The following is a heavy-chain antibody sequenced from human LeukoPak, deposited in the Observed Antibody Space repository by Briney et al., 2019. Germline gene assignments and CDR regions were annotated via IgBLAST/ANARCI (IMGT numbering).Heavy chain of an antibody. D-gene: IGHD3-16*01. Sequence: PGGSLRLSCSASGFTFSKYAMHWVRQAPGKGLEYVSGISSKGQSDLYADSVMGRFTVSRDNTGNTLWLQMSSLRVEDTAVYFCVTASPYSGLGDWGHGTLVIVSS. CDR1: GFTFSKYA. V-gene: IGHV3-64D*06. J-gene: IGHJ4*01. CDR2: ISSKGQSD. CDR3: VTASPYSGLGD.